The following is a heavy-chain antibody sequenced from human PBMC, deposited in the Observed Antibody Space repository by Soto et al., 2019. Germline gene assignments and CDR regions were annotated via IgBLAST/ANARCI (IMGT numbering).Heavy chain of an antibody. CDR1: GYRFTTHY. CDR3: ARDGNFALRGYSFGFDF. J-gene: IGHJ4*02. CDR2: MNVDTGGT. V-gene: IGHV1-2*06. D-gene: IGHD5-18*01. Sequence: GASVKVSFKASGYRFTTHYIHWVRQAPGQGLEWMGRMNVDTGGTTYAHKFQGRVTMTRDTSIRTAYLEVSSVKSDDTAMYYCARDGNFALRGYSFGFDFWGQGTLVTVSS.